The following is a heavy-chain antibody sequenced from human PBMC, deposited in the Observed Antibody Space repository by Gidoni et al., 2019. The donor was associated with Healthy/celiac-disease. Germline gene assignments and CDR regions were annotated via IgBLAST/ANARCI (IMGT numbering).Heavy chain of an antibody. V-gene: IGHV3-30-3*01. CDR1: GFTFSSYA. D-gene: IGHD3-9*01. CDR3: ARDKANPLDYDILTGYQGTWFDP. CDR2: ISYDGSNK. J-gene: IGHJ5*02. Sequence: QVQLVESGGGVVQPGRSLRLSCAASGFTFSSYAMPWVRQAPGKGLEWVAVISYDGSNKYYADSVKGRFTISRDNSKNTLYLQMNSLRAEDTAVYYCARDKANPLDYDILTGYQGTWFDPWGQGTLVTVSS.